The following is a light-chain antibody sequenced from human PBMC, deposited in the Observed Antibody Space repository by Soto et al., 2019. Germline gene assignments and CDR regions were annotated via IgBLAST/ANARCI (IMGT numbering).Light chain of an antibody. CDR1: QSLLHSNGYNY. CDR3: MQALQTRNT. Sequence: DIVMTPSPLSLPVTPGEPASISCRSSQSLLHSNGYNYLDWYLQKPGQSPQLLIYLGSNRASGVTDRFSGSGSGTDFTLKISRVEAEDVGVYYCMQALQTRNTFGQGTKLEIK. V-gene: IGKV2-28*01. CDR2: LGS. J-gene: IGKJ2*01.